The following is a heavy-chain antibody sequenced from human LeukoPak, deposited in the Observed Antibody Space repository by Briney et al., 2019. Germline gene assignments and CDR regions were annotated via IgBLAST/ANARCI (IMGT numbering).Heavy chain of an antibody. CDR2: ISWNSGSI. CDR3: ARDLGQYYDTSDNWFDP. J-gene: IGHJ5*02. D-gene: IGHD3-22*01. CDR1: GFTFDDYA. V-gene: IGHV3-9*01. Sequence: GGSLRLSCAASGFTFDDYAMHWVRQAPGKGLEWVSGISWNSGSIGYADSVKGRFTISRDNAKSTLNLQMNSLRAEDTAVYYCARDLGQYYDTSDNWFDPWGQGTLVTVSS.